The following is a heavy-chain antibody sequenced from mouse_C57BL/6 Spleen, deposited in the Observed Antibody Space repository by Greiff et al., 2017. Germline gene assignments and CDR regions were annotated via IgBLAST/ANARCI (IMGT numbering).Heavy chain of an antibody. CDR3: ARGDYGTGDY. Sequence: VKLQESGAELVKPGASVKMSCKASGYTFTSYWITWVKQRPGQGLEWIGDIYPGSGSTNYNEQFKSQATLTVDTSSSTAYMQLSSLTSEDSAVYYCARGDYGTGDYWGQGTTLTVSS. CDR2: IYPGSGST. V-gene: IGHV1-55*01. D-gene: IGHD2-1*01. CDR1: GYTFTSYW. J-gene: IGHJ2*01.